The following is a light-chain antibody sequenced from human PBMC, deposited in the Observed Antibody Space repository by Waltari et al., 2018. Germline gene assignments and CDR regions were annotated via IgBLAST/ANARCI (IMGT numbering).Light chain of an antibody. Sequence: SALTQPASVSGSPGQPITIPCTGHINDIGYSNFAPRYHQHPGKAPRLIIFDVTRWPSGVSHRFSGSKSGSAASLTISGLQAEDEADYYCASYTNTNTIIFGEGTKVAVL. J-gene: IGLJ2*01. CDR1: INDIGYSNF. CDR3: ASYTNTNTII. V-gene: IGLV2-14*03. CDR2: DVT.